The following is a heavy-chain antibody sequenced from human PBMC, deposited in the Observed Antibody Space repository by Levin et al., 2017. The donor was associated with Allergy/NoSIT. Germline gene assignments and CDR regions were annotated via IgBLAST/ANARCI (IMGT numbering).Heavy chain of an antibody. J-gene: IGHJ5*02. CDR1: GFIFSSYW. CDR3: VRDNIQLGDP. V-gene: IGHV3-74*01. CDR2: INSDGSAT. Sequence: GESLKISCAASGFIFSSYWMHWVRQAPGKGLVWVSRINSDGSATSYADSVKGRFYISRDNAKNMLYLEMNSLKIEDTAMYYCVRDNIQLGDPWGQGTLVTVSS. D-gene: IGHD1-1*01.